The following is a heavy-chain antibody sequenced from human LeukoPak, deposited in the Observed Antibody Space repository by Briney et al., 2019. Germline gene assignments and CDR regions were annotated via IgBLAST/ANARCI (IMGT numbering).Heavy chain of an antibody. CDR3: ARSIPLYYDSSGYYPGY. CDR1: GYTFTSYA. V-gene: IGHV7-4-1*02. D-gene: IGHD3-22*01. Sequence: ASVKVSCKASGYTFTSYAMNWVRQAPGQGLEWMGWINTNTGNPTYAQGFTGRFVFSLDTSVSTAYLQISSLKAEDTAVYYCARSIPLYYDSSGYYPGYWGQGTLVTVSS. J-gene: IGHJ4*02. CDR2: INTNTGNP.